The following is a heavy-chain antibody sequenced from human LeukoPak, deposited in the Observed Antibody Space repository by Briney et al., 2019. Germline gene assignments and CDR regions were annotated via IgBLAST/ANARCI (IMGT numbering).Heavy chain of an antibody. CDR3: AKDNRRHYTSGPNPDSLH. D-gene: IGHD6-19*01. V-gene: IGHV3-9*01. CDR2: ISWNSGSI. J-gene: IGHJ4*02. CDR1: GFIFNNYA. Sequence: GGSLRLSCAGSGFIFNNYAMHWVRQPPGKGLEWVSGISWNSGSIDYADSVKGRFTISRDNAKNSLYLQVNSLRVEDTAFYYCAKDNRRHYTSGPNPDSLHWGQGALVTVSS.